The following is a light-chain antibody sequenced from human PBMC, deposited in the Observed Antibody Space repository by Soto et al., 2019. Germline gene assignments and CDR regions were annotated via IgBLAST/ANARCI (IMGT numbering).Light chain of an antibody. CDR2: GAS. CDR1: QAISRN. Sequence: ASTQSAAIRAVSSGTSAARYSRANQAISRNLTWYQQKPGQAPRLLIYGASSMATGIPDRFSGSGSGTEFTLTISSLQSEDFAAYSCQHCDIRPLTFGGGTKVDIK. V-gene: IGKV3-15*01. CDR3: QHCDIRPLT. J-gene: IGKJ4*01.